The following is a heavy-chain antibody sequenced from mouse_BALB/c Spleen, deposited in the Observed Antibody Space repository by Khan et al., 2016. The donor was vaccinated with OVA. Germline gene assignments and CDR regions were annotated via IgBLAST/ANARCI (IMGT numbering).Heavy chain of an antibody. V-gene: IGHV1-31*01. J-gene: IGHJ3*01. CDR3: ARHGSNSWFAY. D-gene: IGHD1-1*01. CDR2: IDPFNGGS. Sequence: VQLQQPGPELMKPGASVKISCKASGYSFTSYYIHWVKQSHGKTLEWIGYIDPFNGGSTYNQKFKVKATLTVDKSSSTAYMQLSSMTSEDSAVYYCARHGSNSWFAYWGQGTLVTVSA. CDR1: GYSFTSYY.